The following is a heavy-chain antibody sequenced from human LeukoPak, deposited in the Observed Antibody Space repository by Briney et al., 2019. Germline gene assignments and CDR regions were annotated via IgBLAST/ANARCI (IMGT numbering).Heavy chain of an antibody. CDR2: ISGSGAST. J-gene: IGHJ2*01. D-gene: IGHD6-13*01. V-gene: IGHV3-23*01. Sequence: GGSLRLSCAASGFTFSSYAMSWVRQAPGKGLEWVSAISGSGASTFYADSVKGRFTISRDISKNTLYLQMTSLRAEDTAIYYCANIAVAVTGTLLWHFDLWGRGTLVTVSS. CDR3: ANIAVAVTGTLLWHFDL. CDR1: GFTFSSYA.